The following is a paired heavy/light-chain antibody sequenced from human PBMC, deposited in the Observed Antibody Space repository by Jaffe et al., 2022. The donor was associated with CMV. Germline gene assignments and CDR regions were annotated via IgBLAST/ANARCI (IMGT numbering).Heavy chain of an antibody. V-gene: IGHV1-18*04. D-gene: IGHD4-17*01. CDR2: ITPKNGNT. Sequence: QVQLVQSGAEVKKPGASVKVSCKASGYTFKSYGISWVRQAPGQGLEWMGWITPKNGNTNYAQKLQGRVTMTTDTSTSTAYMELRSLRSDDTAVYFCAKGPRGATVTRDYYYYYYMDVWGKGTTVTVSS. CDR1: GYTFKSYG. CDR3: AKGPRGATVTRDYYYYYYMDV. J-gene: IGHJ6*03.
Light chain of an antibody. V-gene: IGLV3-10*01. J-gene: IGLJ3*02. CDR3: YSSDSSGNHGV. Sequence: SYELTQPPSVSVSPGQTARITCSGDELPKKYAYWYQQKSGQAPVLVIYEDTKRPSGIPERFSGSSSGTMATLTINGAQVEDEADYYCYSSDSSGNHGVFGGGTKLTVL. CDR1: ELPKKY. CDR2: EDT.